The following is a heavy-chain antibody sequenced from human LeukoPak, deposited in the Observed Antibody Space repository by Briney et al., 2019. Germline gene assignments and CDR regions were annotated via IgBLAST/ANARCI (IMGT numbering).Heavy chain of an antibody. D-gene: IGHD5-24*01. CDR1: GGSISSYY. CDR2: IYYSGST. CDR3: ARAQRWLQSDFDY. Sequence: SETLSLTCTVSGGSISSYYWNWTRQPPGKGLEWIGYIYYSGSTNYNPSLKSRVTISVDTSKNQFSLKLSSVTAADTAVYYCARAQRWLQSDFDYWGQGTLVTVSS. V-gene: IGHV4-59*01. J-gene: IGHJ4*02.